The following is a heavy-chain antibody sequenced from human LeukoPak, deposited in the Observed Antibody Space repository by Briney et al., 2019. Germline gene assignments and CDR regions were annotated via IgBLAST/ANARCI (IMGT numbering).Heavy chain of an antibody. CDR3: ARQGAVTPRRTHYYAMDV. D-gene: IGHD4-17*01. J-gene: IGHJ6*02. Sequence: KPSETLSLTCAVYGGSFSGYYWSWIRQPPGKGLERIGEINHSGSTNYNPSLKSRVTISVDTSKNQFSLKLSSVTAADTAVYYCARQGAVTPRRTHYYAMDVWGPGTTVTVSS. CDR1: GGSFSGYY. CDR2: INHSGST. V-gene: IGHV4-34*01.